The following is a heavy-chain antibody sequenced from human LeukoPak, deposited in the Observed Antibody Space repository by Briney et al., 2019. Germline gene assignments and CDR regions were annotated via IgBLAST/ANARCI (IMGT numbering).Heavy chain of an antibody. J-gene: IGHJ4*02. CDR2: VNPNSGDT. D-gene: IGHD3-16*01. CDR3: ARVRYRLAETYIDY. CDR1: GYIFTGYY. Sequence: ASVKVSCKASGYIFTGYYMRWVRQAPGQGLEWMGWVNPNSGDTNYAQKFQGRVTMTRDTSISTAYMELSRLRSDDTAVYYCARVRYRLAETYIDYWGQGTLVTVSS. V-gene: IGHV1-2*02.